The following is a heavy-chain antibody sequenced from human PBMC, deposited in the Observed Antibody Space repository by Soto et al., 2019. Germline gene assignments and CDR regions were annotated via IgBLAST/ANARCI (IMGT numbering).Heavy chain of an antibody. CDR3: ALAVSSSPYWYFDL. J-gene: IGHJ2*01. Sequence: SETLSLTCTVSGYSISSGSYWAWIRQPPGKGLEWIGSIYYSGSTYYNPSLKSRVTISVDTSKNQFSLKLSSVTAADTAVYYCALAVSSSPYWYFDLWGRGTLVTVSS. V-gene: IGHV4-38-2*02. CDR2: IYYSGST. CDR1: GYSISSGSY. D-gene: IGHD6-13*01.